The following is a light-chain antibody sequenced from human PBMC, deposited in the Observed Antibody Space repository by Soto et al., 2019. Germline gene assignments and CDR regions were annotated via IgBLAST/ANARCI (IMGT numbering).Light chain of an antibody. CDR1: SSNIGNNY. Sequence: QSVLTQPPSVSAAPGQKVTISCSGSSSNIGNNYVSWYQQLPGTAPKLLIYDVVKRPSGIPHRFSGSKSGNTASLTVSGLQADDEADYYCFSYAGGSTFVFGTGTKVTVL. CDR2: DVV. J-gene: IGLJ1*01. CDR3: FSYAGGSTFV. V-gene: IGLV1-51*01.